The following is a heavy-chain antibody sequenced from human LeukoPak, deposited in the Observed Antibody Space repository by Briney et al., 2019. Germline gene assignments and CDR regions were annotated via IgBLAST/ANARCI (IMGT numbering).Heavy chain of an antibody. CDR1: GGSFSGYY. CDR2: INHSGST. CDR3: ARGRYFDY. Sequence: SETLSLICAVYGGSFSGYYWSWIRQPPGKGLEWIGEINHSGSTNYNPSLKSRVTISVDTSKNQFSLKLSSVTAADTAVYYCARGRYFDYWGQGTLVTVSS. J-gene: IGHJ4*02. V-gene: IGHV4-34*01.